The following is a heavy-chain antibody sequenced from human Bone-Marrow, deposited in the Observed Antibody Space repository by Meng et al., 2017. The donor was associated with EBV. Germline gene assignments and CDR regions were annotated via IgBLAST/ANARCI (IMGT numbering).Heavy chain of an antibody. CDR1: GYTFTGYY. J-gene: IGHJ4*02. D-gene: IGHD6-13*01. V-gene: IGHV1-2*06. CDR3: ARAKAAAAGTLIDY. Sequence: RGQSGAEVKKPGASVKVPCNASGYTFTGYYMHWVRQAPGQGLEWMGRINPNSGDTNYAQKFQGRVTMTRDTSISTAYMELSRLRSDDTAVYYCARAKAAAAGTLIDYWGQGTLVTVSS. CDR2: INPNSGDT.